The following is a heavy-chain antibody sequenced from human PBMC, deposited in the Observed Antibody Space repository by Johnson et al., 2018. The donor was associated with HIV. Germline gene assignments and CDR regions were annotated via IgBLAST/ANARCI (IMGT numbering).Heavy chain of an antibody. CDR2: TSYDGSNK. CDR3: ARGDYVYMDYSAFDI. Sequence: QLVESGGGVVQPGRSLRLSCAASGFTFRSYAIHWVRQAPGKGLEWVALTSYDGSNKYYADSVKGRFTISRDNSKNTLYLQMNSLRAEDTAVYYCARGDYVYMDYSAFDIWGQGTMVTVSS. D-gene: IGHD5/OR15-5a*01. V-gene: IGHV3-30-3*01. J-gene: IGHJ3*02. CDR1: GFTFRSYA.